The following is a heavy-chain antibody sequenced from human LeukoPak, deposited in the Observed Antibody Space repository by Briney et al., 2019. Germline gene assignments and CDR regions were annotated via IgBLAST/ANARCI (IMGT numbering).Heavy chain of an antibody. CDR1: GYTFTGYY. CDR2: INPNSGGT. Sequence: ASVKVSCKASGYTFTGYYMHWVRQAPGQGLEWMGWINPNSGGTNYAQKFQGRVTMTRDTSISTAYMELSRLRSDDTAVYYCAREEAAAGTSWFDPWGQGTLVTVSS. J-gene: IGHJ5*02. V-gene: IGHV1-2*02. D-gene: IGHD6-13*01. CDR3: AREEAAAGTSWFDP.